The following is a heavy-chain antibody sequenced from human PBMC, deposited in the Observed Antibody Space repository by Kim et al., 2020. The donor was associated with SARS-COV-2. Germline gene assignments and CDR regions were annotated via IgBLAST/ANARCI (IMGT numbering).Heavy chain of an antibody. CDR3: ARASSTSGYDGMDV. D-gene: IGHD6-13*01. CDR2: INHSGST. V-gene: IGHV4-34*01. Sequence: SETLSLTCAVYGGSFSGYYWSWIRQPPGKGLEWIGEINHSGSTNYNPSLKSRVTISVDTSKNQFSLKLSSVTAADTAVYYCARASSTSGYDGMDVWGQGTTVTVSS. CDR1: GGSFSGYY. J-gene: IGHJ6*02.